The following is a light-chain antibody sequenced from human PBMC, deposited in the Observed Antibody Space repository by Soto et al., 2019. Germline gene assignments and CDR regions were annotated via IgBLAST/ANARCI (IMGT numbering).Light chain of an antibody. Sequence: EIVLTQSPGTLSLSPGERATLSCRAGQSVDSSYLAWYQQKPGQAPRLLIYGASTRATGIPDRFSGSGSGTDFTLTIASLEPEDFAVYYCQQFANSPPRYTFGQGTKLEIK. J-gene: IGKJ2*01. V-gene: IGKV3-20*01. CDR2: GAS. CDR3: QQFANSPPRYT. CDR1: QSVDSSY.